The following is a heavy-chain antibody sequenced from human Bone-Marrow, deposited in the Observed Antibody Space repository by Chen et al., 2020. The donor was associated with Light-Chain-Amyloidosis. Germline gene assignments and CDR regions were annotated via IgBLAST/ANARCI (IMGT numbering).Heavy chain of an antibody. D-gene: IGHD1-26*01. J-gene: IGHJ6*02. Sequence: EVQLVESGGGLVQSGRSLTLSCAASGFTLSSYWMHWVRQAPGKGLVWVSRINGAGSGTDYADYVTGRFIISRDNTKNTLYLQMNSLGVEDTAVYYCARSLGPYGMDVWGQGTTVTVSS. CDR1: GFTLSSYW. CDR3: ARSLGPYGMDV. CDR2: INGAGSGT. V-gene: IGHV3-74*01.